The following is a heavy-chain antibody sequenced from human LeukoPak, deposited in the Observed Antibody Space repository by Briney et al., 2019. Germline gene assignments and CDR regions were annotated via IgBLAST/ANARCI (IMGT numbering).Heavy chain of an antibody. CDR2: IYYRGST. J-gene: IGHJ6*02. CDR1: GGSISSNY. Sequence: SETLSLTCTVSGGSISSNYWSWIRQSPGKGLVWFGYIYYRGSTDYNPSLKSRVTISVDTSKNQFSLKLSSVTAADTAVYYCARQNYDEVNYYYYGLDVWGQGTTVTVSS. CDR3: ARQNYDEVNYYYYGLDV. V-gene: IGHV4-59*08. D-gene: IGHD3-3*01.